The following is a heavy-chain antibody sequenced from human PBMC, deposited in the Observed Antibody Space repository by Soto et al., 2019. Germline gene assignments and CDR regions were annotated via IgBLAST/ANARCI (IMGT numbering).Heavy chain of an antibody. V-gene: IGHV3-7*04. CDR2: IKQDGSEK. CDR3: ARDYYDSSGYYPRFDY. D-gene: IGHD3-22*01. CDR1: GFTFTSYW. J-gene: IGHJ4*02. Sequence: GGSLRLSCAASGFTFTSYWMSWVRQAPGKGLEWVANIKQDGSEKHYVDSVKGRFTISRDNAKNSLYLQMNSLRAEDTAVYYCARDYYDSSGYYPRFDYWGQGTLVTVSS.